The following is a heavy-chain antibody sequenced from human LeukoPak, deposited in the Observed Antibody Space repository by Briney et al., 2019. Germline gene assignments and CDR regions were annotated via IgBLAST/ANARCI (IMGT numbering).Heavy chain of an antibody. Sequence: PRGSLRLSCAASGFTFSIYSINWVRQAPVKGLEWVSCISSSSSSSTYADSVKGRFTISRDNAKNSLYLQMNSLRAEDTAVYYCARDFPGFDPWGQGTLVTVSS. CDR2: ISSSSSSS. CDR3: ARDFPGFDP. J-gene: IGHJ5*02. CDR1: GFTFSIYS. V-gene: IGHV3-21*01.